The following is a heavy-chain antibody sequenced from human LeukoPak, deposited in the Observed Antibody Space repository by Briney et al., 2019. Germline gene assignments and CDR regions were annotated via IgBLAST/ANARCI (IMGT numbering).Heavy chain of an antibody. V-gene: IGHV1-69*13. J-gene: IGHJ4*02. CDR2: IIPIFGTA. CDR1: GGTFSSYA. CDR3: ASPGCSGGSCPLDY. D-gene: IGHD2-15*01. Sequence: ASVKVSCKASGGTFSSYAISWVRQAPGQGLEWMGGIIPIFGTANYAQKFQGRVTITADESTSTAYMELSSLRSEDTAVYYCASPGCSGGSCPLDYWGQGTLVTVSS.